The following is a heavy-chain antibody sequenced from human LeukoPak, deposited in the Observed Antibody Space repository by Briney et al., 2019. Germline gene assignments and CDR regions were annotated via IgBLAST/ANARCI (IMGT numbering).Heavy chain of an antibody. J-gene: IGHJ4*02. D-gene: IGHD3-10*01. CDR1: GLTFSGEY. CDR2: ISNTGDFI. V-gene: IGHV3-11*01. Sequence: GGSLRLSCAASGLTFSGEYMSWIRQAPGKGLEWVSYISNTGDFIAYADSVKGRFTISRDNAKNSLYLQMNSLRAEDAAAYYCVRARGAGPGAHFDYWGQGTLVTVSS. CDR3: VRARGAGPGAHFDY.